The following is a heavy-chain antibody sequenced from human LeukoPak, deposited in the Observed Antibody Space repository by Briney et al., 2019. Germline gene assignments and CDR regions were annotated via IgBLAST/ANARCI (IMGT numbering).Heavy chain of an antibody. CDR2: INSDGSST. CDR1: EFTFSTYW. J-gene: IGHJ4*02. V-gene: IGHV3-74*01. CDR3: ASGYSSDYGGNVY. D-gene: IGHD4-23*01. Sequence: GGSLRLSCAASEFTFSTYWMHWVRQAPGKGLVWVSRINSDGSSTNYADFVKGRFTISRDNAKNTLYLQMNSLSIEDTAVYYCASGYSSDYGGNVYWGRGTLVTVSP.